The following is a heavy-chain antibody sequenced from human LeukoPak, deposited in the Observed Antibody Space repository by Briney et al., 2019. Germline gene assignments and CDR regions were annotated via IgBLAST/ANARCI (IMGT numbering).Heavy chain of an antibody. J-gene: IGHJ3*02. CDR1: GGSISSRSNY. D-gene: IGHD5-24*01. V-gene: IGHV4-39*07. Sequence: SETLSLTRTVSGGSISSRSNYWGWIRQPPGKGLEWIGSISYSGSTYYNPSLKSRVTISVDKSKNQFSLKLSSVTAADTAVYYCARDFRDGYNWEPFYIWGQGTRVTVSS. CDR2: ISYSGST. CDR3: ARDFRDGYNWEPFYI.